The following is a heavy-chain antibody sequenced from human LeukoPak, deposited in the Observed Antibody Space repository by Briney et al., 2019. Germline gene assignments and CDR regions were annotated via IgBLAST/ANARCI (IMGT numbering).Heavy chain of an antibody. CDR1: GFTFSSYS. V-gene: IGHV3-21*01. J-gene: IGHJ6*03. CDR2: ITSSSTYI. D-gene: IGHD1-26*01. Sequence: GGSLRLSCAASGFTFSSYSMNWVRQAPGKALECVSSITSSSTYIHYADSVKARFTISRDNAKNSLYLQMNTLRAEDTAVYYCARTTSGATFSDSYYYHMDVWGKGTTVTVSS. CDR3: ARTTSGATFSDSYYYHMDV.